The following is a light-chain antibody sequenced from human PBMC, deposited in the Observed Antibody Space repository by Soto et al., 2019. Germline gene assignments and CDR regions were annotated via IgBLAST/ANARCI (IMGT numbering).Light chain of an antibody. CDR2: GNN. CDR3: QSYDSSLSGYV. V-gene: IGLV1-40*01. J-gene: IGLJ1*01. Sequence: QSVLTQPPSVSGAPGQTVIISCSGSSSNLGAPYDVNWFQQLPGTVPRLLIYGNNNRPSGVPDRFSGSKSGTSASLAITGLQAEDEADYYCQSYDSSLSGYVFGTGTKVTVL. CDR1: SSNLGAPYD.